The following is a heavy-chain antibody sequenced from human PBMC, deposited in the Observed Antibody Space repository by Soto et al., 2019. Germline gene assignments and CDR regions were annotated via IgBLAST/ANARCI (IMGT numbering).Heavy chain of an antibody. Sequence: PGGSLRLSCAVSGFSFVTYWMSWVRQAPGKGLEWLASIKEDGSERYYLDSVKGRFTISRDNAKDSLSLQMNSLRGEDTAFYYCARDVGPVTIFGEALSGYFDFWGQGTLVTVSS. V-gene: IGHV3-7*03. D-gene: IGHD3-3*01. CDR2: IKEDGSER. CDR3: ARDVGPVTIFGEALSGYFDF. CDR1: GFSFVTYW. J-gene: IGHJ4*02.